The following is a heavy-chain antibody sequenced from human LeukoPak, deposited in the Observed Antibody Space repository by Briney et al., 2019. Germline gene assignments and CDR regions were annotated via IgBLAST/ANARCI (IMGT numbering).Heavy chain of an antibody. J-gene: IGHJ6*04. Sequence: PSVKVSCKASRGTFSSYVISWVRPAPRQGLGWMGGVIPIFGTAKYAQKFQGRVTLTADESTSTAYMELSSLRSEDTAVYYCALADIVVVPAAHYYYYCMDVWGKGTTVTVSS. CDR3: ALADIVVVPAAHYYYYCMDV. CDR1: RGTFSSYV. CDR2: VIPIFGTA. D-gene: IGHD2-2*01. V-gene: IGHV1-69*13.